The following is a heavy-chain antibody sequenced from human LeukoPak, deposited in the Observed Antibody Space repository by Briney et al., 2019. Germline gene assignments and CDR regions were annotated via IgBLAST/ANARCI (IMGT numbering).Heavy chain of an antibody. J-gene: IGHJ4*02. V-gene: IGHV3-30*02. CDR2: IRYDGSNK. CDR3: AKDFSAVVPAASAY. CDR1: GFNFSSYG. Sequence: GGSLRLSCAASGFNFSSYGMHWVRQAPGKGQEWVAFIRYDGSNKYYADSVKGRFTISRDNSKNTLYLQMNSLRAEDTAVYYCAKDFSAVVPAASAYWGQGTLVTVSS. D-gene: IGHD2-2*01.